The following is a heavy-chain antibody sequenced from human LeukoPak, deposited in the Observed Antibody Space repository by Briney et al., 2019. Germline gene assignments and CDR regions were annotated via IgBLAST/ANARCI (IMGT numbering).Heavy chain of an antibody. CDR3: ARGSVAAAGLYYYYGMDV. J-gene: IGHJ6*02. D-gene: IGHD6-13*01. CDR2: IYYSGST. Sequence: SETLSLTCTVSGGSTSSYYWSWIRQPPGKGLEWIGYIYYSGSTNYNPSLKSRVTISVDTSKNQFSLKLSSVTAADTAVYYCARGSVAAAGLYYYYGMDVWGQGTTVTVSS. CDR1: GGSTSSYY. V-gene: IGHV4-59*01.